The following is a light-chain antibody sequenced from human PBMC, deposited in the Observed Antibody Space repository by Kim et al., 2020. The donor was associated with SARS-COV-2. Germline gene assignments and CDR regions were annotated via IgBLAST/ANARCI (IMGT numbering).Light chain of an antibody. Sequence: QRGTIACTGISSNIGAGYDVHWYQQLPGTATKLLIYGNSNRPSGVPDRFSGSKSGTSASLAITGLQAEDEADYYCQSYDSRLSGSVFGGGTKLTVL. CDR2: GNS. CDR1: SSNIGAGYD. CDR3: QSYDSRLSGSV. V-gene: IGLV1-40*01. J-gene: IGLJ3*02.